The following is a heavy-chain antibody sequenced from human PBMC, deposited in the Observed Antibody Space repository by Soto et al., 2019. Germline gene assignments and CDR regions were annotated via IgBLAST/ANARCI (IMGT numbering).Heavy chain of an antibody. V-gene: IGHV4-59*12. D-gene: IGHD6-6*01. CDR2: IYHSGST. CDR3: ARDRLPSIAARVYYYGMDV. CDR1: GGSISSYY. J-gene: IGHJ6*02. Sequence: PSETLSLTCTVSGGSISSYYWSWIRQPPGKGLEWIGYIYHSGSTYYNPSLKSRVTISVDRSKNQFSLKLSSVTAADTAVYYCARDRLPSIAARVYYYGMDVWGQGTTVTVSS.